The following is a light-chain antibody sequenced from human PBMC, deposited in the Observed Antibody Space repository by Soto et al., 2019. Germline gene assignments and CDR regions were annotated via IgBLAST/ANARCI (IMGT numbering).Light chain of an antibody. CDR1: QSVLFTSNNKNY. CDR3: QQYYTLPLT. V-gene: IGKV4-1*01. Sequence: DIVMTQSPDSLAVSLGERANINCESSQSVLFTSNNKNYLAWYQQKPGQPPKLLLSWASARESGVPERFSGSGSGTLFTLSISSLQAEDVAVYYCQQYYTLPLTFGGGTKVDIK. CDR2: WAS. J-gene: IGKJ4*01.